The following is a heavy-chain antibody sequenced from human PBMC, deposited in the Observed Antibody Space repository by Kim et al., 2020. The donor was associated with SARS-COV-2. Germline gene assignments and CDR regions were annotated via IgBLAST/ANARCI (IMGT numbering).Heavy chain of an antibody. CDR1: GGTFSSYA. J-gene: IGHJ5*02. Sequence: SVKVSCKASGGTFSSYAISWVRQAPGQGLEWMGGIIPIFGTANYAQKFQGRVPITADESTSTAYMELSSLRSEDTAVYYCAREKVVVVPAAMYGNHNWFDPWGQGTLVTVSS. V-gene: IGHV1-69*13. CDR3: AREKVVVVPAAMYGNHNWFDP. D-gene: IGHD2-2*01. CDR2: IIPIFGTA.